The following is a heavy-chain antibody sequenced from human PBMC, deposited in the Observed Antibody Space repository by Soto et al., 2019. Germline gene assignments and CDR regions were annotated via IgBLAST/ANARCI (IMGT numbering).Heavy chain of an antibody. Sequence: QVQLVQSGPDLKRPGASMKVSCKASGYTFTSYGISWVRQAPGQGLEWMAWISPIKGSTQYSQKAQGRVTLSTDTSSNTAYMEMTTLRVDATAVYYCAMEYGTRQEYLKPLGPGTLVTVS. V-gene: IGHV1-18*04. CDR1: GYTFTSYG. J-gene: IGHJ1*01. CDR2: ISPIKGST. CDR3: AMEYGTRQEYLKP. D-gene: IGHD4-17*01.